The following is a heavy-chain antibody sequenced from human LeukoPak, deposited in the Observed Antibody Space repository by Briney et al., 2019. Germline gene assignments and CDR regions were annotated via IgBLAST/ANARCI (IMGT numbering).Heavy chain of an antibody. CDR3: ARDKIAAATTGSSFHH. V-gene: IGHV3-7*01. CDR1: GFTFSGYG. CDR2: IKQDGSER. D-gene: IGHD6-13*01. Sequence: GGSLRLSCAASGFTFSGYGMSWVRQAPGKGLEWVANIKQDGSERYYVDSVKGRFTISRDNAKNSLYLHMNSLRAEDTAVYYCARDKIAAATTGSSFHHWGQGTLVTVSS. J-gene: IGHJ1*01.